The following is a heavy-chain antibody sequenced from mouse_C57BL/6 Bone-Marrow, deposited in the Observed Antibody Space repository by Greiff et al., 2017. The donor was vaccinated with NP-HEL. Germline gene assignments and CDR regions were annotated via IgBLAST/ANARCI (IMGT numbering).Heavy chain of an antibody. CDR3: ARSEPAWFAY. J-gene: IGHJ3*01. CDR2: IDPADSVT. CDR1: GYTFTSYW. V-gene: IGHV1-52*01. Sequence: VQLQQPGAELVRPGSSVKLSCKASGYTFTSYWMHWVKQRPIQGLEWIGNIDPADSVTHYNQKFKDKATLTADKSSSTAYMQLSSLTSEGSAVEYCARSEPAWFAYWGQGTLVTVSA.